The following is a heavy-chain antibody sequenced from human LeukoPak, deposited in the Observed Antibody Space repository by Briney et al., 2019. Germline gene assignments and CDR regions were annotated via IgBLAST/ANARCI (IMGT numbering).Heavy chain of an antibody. J-gene: IGHJ4*02. V-gene: IGHV3-21*01. CDR2: ISSSSSYI. CDR3: ARGIAARPGGY. D-gene: IGHD6-6*01. Sequence: PGGSLRLSCAASGFTVSSNYMSWVRQAPGKGLEWVSSISSSSSYIYYADSVKGRFTISRDNAKNSLYLQMNSLRAEDTAVYYCARGIAARPGGYWGQGALVTVSS. CDR1: GFTVSSNY.